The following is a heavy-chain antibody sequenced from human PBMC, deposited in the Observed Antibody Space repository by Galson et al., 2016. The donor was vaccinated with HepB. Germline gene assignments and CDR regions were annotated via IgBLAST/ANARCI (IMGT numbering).Heavy chain of an antibody. Sequence: SLRLSCAASGFSFSNYGMSWVRQAPGKGLECVSSISGPGRNTYYADSVKGRFTISRDNSKNTLYLQMNSLRAEDTAVYYCAKDPIQCGGDCTRASYYFDYWGQGLLVTVSS. V-gene: IGHV3-23*01. CDR3: AKDPIQCGGDCTRASYYFDY. D-gene: IGHD2-21*02. J-gene: IGHJ4*02. CDR1: GFSFSNYG. CDR2: ISGPGRNT.